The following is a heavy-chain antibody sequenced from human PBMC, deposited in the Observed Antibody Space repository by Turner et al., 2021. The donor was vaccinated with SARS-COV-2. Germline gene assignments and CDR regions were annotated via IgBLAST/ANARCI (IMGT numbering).Heavy chain of an antibody. D-gene: IGHD2-21*02. CDR1: GFTFSSYA. Sequence: QVPLVESGGGVVPPGRSRSLSCAASGFTFSSYAMHWVRQAPGKGLEWVAVISYDGSNKYYADSVKGRFTISRDNSKNTLYLQMNSLRAEDTAVYYCAREPPFCGGDCYFDYWGQGTLVTVSS. V-gene: IGHV3-30-3*01. CDR2: ISYDGSNK. CDR3: AREPPFCGGDCYFDY. J-gene: IGHJ4*02.